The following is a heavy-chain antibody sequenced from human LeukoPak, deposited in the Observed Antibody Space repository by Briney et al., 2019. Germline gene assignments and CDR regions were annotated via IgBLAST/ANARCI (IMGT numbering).Heavy chain of an antibody. CDR3: ARHSRRPYYYYYMDV. CDR2: INHSGST. CDR1: GGSFSGYY. D-gene: IGHD1-26*01. J-gene: IGHJ6*03. V-gene: IGHV4-34*01. Sequence: SETLSLTCAVYGGSFSGYYWSWIRQPPGKGLEWIGEINHSGSTNYSPSLKSRVTISVDTSKNQFSLKLSSVTAADTAVYYCARHSRRPYYYYYMDVWGKGTTVTISS.